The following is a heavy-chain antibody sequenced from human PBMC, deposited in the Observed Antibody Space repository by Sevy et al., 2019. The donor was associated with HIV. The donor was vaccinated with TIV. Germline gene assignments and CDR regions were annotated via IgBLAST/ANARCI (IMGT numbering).Heavy chain of an antibody. CDR3: AKDYYAGSGYYPQGAFDI. V-gene: IGHV3-23*01. J-gene: IGHJ3*02. CDR1: GFTFSNYA. D-gene: IGHD3-22*01. CDR2: ISGSGGST. Sequence: GGSLRLSCAASGFTFSNYAMNWVRQAPGKGLEWVSCISGSGGSTFYADSVKGRFTISRDNSKNTLYLRMNSLRAEDTAVYSCAKDYYAGSGYYPQGAFDIWGQGTMVTVSS.